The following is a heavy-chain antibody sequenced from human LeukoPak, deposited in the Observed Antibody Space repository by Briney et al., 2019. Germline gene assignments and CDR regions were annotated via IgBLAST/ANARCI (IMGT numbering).Heavy chain of an antibody. CDR1: GYTFTSYY. D-gene: IGHD6-6*01. V-gene: IGHV1-46*01. Sequence: ASVKVSCKASGYTFTSYYMHWVRQAPGQGLEWMGIINPSGGSTSYAQKFQGRVTMTRDTSTSTVYMELSSLRSEDTAVYYCARGESIAARYYYYYGMDVWGQGTTVTVSS. CDR2: INPSGGST. J-gene: IGHJ6*02. CDR3: ARGESIAARYYYYYGMDV.